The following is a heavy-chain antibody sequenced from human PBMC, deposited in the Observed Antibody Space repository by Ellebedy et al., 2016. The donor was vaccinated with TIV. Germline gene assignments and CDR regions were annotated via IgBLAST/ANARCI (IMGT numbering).Heavy chain of an antibody. CDR3: AKDSGRSGRISDY. CDR1: GFTFSTYA. V-gene: IGHV3-23*01. Sequence: GESLKISCVVSGFTFSTYAMRWFRQAPGKGLEWVSALTTGGVTFYADSMKGRFTISRDSSKNTLYLQMNSLRVEDTAIYFCAKDSGRSGRISDYWGQGTLVTVSS. D-gene: IGHD3-10*01. J-gene: IGHJ4*02. CDR2: LTTGGVT.